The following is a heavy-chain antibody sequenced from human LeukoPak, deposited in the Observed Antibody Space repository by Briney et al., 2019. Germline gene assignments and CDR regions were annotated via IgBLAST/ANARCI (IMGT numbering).Heavy chain of an antibody. V-gene: IGHV3-23*01. J-gene: IGHJ3*02. CDR1: GFTFSSYA. D-gene: IGHD2-2*02. Sequence: PGGSLRLSCAASGFTFSSYAMSWVRQAPGKGLEWVSAISGSGGSTYYADSVKGRFTISRDNPKNTLYLQMNSLRAEDTAVYYCAMEGYCSSTSCYTLRAFDIWGQGTMVTVSS. CDR3: AMEGYCSSTSCYTLRAFDI. CDR2: ISGSGGST.